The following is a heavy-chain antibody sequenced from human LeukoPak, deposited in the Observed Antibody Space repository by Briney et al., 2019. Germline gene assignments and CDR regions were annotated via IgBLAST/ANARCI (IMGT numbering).Heavy chain of an antibody. CDR1: GYTFTSYD. J-gene: IGHJ5*02. Sequence: ASVKVSCKASGYTFTSYDFNWLRQATGQGPEWMGWMNPNSGATGYAQKFQGRVTMTRSASINTAYMEVSSLRSEDTAVYYCARGAAEGLDRWGQGTLVTVSS. D-gene: IGHD6-13*01. CDR2: MNPNSGAT. CDR3: ARGAAEGLDR. V-gene: IGHV1-8*01.